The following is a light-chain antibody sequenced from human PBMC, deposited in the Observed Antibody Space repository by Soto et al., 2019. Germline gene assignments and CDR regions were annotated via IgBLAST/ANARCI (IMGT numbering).Light chain of an antibody. CDR1: SSNIGSNP. V-gene: IGLV1-44*01. Sequence: QSVLTQPPSASGTPGQRVNISCSGSSSNIGSNPVNWYQQLPGTAPRLLIYNDNQRPSGVPDRFSGSKSGTSASLAISGLQSEDEADYYCAAWDDSLNGVVFGGGTKLTVL. J-gene: IGLJ2*01. CDR3: AAWDDSLNGVV. CDR2: NDN.